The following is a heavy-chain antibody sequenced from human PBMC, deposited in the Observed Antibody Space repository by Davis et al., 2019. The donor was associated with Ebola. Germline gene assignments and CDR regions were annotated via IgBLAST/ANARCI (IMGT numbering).Heavy chain of an antibody. D-gene: IGHD3-9*01. Sequence: GGSLRLSCAASGFTFSRYAMSWVRQAPGKGLEWVSGISGSGGSTYHADSVKGRFTISRDNAKKSLYLQMNSLRVEDTAVYYCARPGVFQTILNGMDVWGQGTTVTVSS. CDR2: ISGSGGST. CDR1: GFTFSRYA. J-gene: IGHJ6*02. V-gene: IGHV3-23*01. CDR3: ARPGVFQTILNGMDV.